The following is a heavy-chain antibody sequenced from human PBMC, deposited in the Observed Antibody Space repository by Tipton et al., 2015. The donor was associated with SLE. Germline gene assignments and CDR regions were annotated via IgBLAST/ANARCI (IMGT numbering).Heavy chain of an antibody. Sequence: QLVQSGAEVKKPGASVKVSCKASGFIFTKSYMHWVRQAPGQGLEWMGIINPSDGGTTYAQQFQGRVTMTRDTSTSTVYLELSSLRSEDTAVYFCAREQSGMDEYYFDSWGQGTLVTVSS. CDR3: AREQSGMDEYYFDS. J-gene: IGHJ4*02. V-gene: IGHV1-46*01. CDR2: INPSDGGT. CDR1: GFIFTKSY. D-gene: IGHD6-6*01.